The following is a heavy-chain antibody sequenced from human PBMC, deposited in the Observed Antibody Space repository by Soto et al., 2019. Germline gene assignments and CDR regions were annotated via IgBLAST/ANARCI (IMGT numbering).Heavy chain of an antibody. CDR2: IIPIFGTA. CDR3: ARESSSWYYFDY. J-gene: IGHJ4*02. CDR1: GGTFSSYA. Sequence: SVKVSCKASGGTFSSYAISWVRQAPGQGLEWMGGIIPIFGTANYAQKFQGRVTITADESTSTAYMELSSLRSEDTAVYYCARESSSWYYFDYWGQGTLVTVSS. D-gene: IGHD6-13*01. V-gene: IGHV1-69*13.